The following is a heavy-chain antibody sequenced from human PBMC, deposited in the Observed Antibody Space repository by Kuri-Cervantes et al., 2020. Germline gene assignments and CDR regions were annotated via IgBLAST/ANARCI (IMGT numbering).Heavy chain of an antibody. CDR3: ARGHDRYCSSTSCSYNWFDP. D-gene: IGHD2-2*01. V-gene: IGHV3-30*02. CDR2: IRFDGSNK. J-gene: IGHJ5*02. CDR1: GFTFSSYA. Sequence: LSLTGAASGFTFSSYAMHWVSQAPGKGLEWVAFIRFDGSNKQSADSVKGRFTISRDNSKNTVYLQMNSLRAEDAAVYYCARGHDRYCSSTSCSYNWFDPLGQGTLVTVSS.